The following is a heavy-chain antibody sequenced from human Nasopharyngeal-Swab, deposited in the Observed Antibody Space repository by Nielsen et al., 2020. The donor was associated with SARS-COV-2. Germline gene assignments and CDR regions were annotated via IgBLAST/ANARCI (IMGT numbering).Heavy chain of an antibody. D-gene: IGHD5-24*01. V-gene: IGHV4-59*01. J-gene: IGHJ6*02. CDR2: IYYSGST. CDR3: AGGRDGYTNYYYYYGMDV. Sequence: WIRPPPGKGLEWIGYIYYSGSTNYNPSLKSRVTISVDTSKNQFSLKLSSVTAADTAVYYCAGGRDGYTNYYYYYGMDVWGQGTTVTVSS.